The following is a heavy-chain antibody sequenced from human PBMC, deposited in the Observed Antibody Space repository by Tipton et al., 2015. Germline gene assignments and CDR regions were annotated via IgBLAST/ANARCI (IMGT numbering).Heavy chain of an antibody. CDR3: ARVKYILTDYSITYYFDY. Sequence: TLSLTCTVSGVSISSGGYYWSWIRQHPGKGLECIGYIYYSGSTFYNPSLKSRVTISVDTSTNQFSLELSPVTAADTAVYYCARVKYILTDYSITYYFDYWGQGTQVTVSS. D-gene: IGHD3-9*01. CDR2: IYYSGST. J-gene: IGHJ4*02. V-gene: IGHV4-31*03. CDR1: GVSISSGGYY.